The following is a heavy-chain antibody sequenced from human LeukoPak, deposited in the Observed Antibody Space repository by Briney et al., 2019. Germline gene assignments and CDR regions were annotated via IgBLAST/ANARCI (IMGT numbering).Heavy chain of an antibody. Sequence: GGSLRLSSAASGFTFSSYEMDWVRQAPGKGLEWVSYISSSGSTIYYTDSVKGRFTISRDDAKNSLYLQMNSLRVEDTAVYYCARLGVEATKAPNWFDPWGQGALVTVSS. CDR1: GFTFSSYE. CDR2: ISSSGSTI. J-gene: IGHJ5*02. D-gene: IGHD1-26*01. CDR3: ARLGVEATKAPNWFDP. V-gene: IGHV3-48*03.